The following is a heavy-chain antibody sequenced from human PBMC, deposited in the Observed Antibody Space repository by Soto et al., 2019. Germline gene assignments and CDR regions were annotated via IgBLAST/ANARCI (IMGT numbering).Heavy chain of an antibody. CDR2: IYHSGST. CDR1: GGSISSSNW. CDR3: ARDSITLGRGVITGMDV. D-gene: IGHD3-10*01. V-gene: IGHV4-4*02. Sequence: SETLSLTCAVSGGSISSSNWWSWVRQPPGKGLEWIGEIYHSGSTNYNPSLKSRVTISVDKSKNQFSLKLSSVTAADTAVYYCARDSITLGRGVITGMDVWGQATSVTVSS. J-gene: IGHJ6*02.